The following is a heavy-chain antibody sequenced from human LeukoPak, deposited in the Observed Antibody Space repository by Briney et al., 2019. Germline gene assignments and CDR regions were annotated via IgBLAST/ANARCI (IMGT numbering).Heavy chain of an antibody. Sequence: RPGGSLRLSCVASQFTFSNYAMTWVRQAPGKGLEWVSGIDWSGGHTGYGESVKGRFTISRDNAKSSLYLQMNSLRVEDTALYYCARGPDGDYSYNYFDYWGQGILVTVSS. CDR2: IDWSGGHT. CDR3: ARGPDGDYSYNYFDY. D-gene: IGHD4-17*01. J-gene: IGHJ4*02. V-gene: IGHV3-20*04. CDR1: QFTFSNYA.